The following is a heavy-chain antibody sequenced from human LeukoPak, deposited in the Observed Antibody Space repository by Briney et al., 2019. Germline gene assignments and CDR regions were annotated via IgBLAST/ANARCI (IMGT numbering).Heavy chain of an antibody. CDR3: ARTMIVVDNYAFDI. J-gene: IGHJ3*02. Sequence: GGSLRLSCAASGFTFSSYNMNWVRQAPGKGLEWISYINTDSSSIYDADSVKGRFTISRDNAKNSLYLQMNSLRDEDTAVYYCARTMIVVDNYAFDIWGQGTMVTVSS. CDR2: INTDSSSI. V-gene: IGHV3-48*02. D-gene: IGHD3-22*01. CDR1: GFTFSSYN.